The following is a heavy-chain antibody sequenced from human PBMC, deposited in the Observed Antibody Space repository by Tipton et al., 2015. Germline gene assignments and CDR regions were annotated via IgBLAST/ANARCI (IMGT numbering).Heavy chain of an antibody. J-gene: IGHJ5*02. CDR1: GGSVSSSSYY. V-gene: IGHV4-61*01. CDR2: IYYSYSETT. CDR3: ARQLQINWFDP. D-gene: IGHD5-24*01. Sequence: TLSLTCTVSGGSVSSSSYYWIWIRQPPGKGLEWIGNIYYSYSETTNYNPSLKSRVTISVDTSKNQFFLKLTSVTAADTAVYYCARQLQINWFDPWGQGTLVTVSS.